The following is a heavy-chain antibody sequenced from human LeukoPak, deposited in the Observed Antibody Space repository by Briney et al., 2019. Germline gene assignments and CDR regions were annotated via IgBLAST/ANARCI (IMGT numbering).Heavy chain of an antibody. Sequence: WGSLRLSCAASGFTFSSYGMSWVRQAPGKGLEWVSSISSSSSYIYYADSVKGRFTISRDNAKNSLYLQMNSLRAEDTAVYYCARGGERNDYWGQGTLVTVSS. CDR2: ISSSSSYI. D-gene: IGHD1-1*01. V-gene: IGHV3-21*01. J-gene: IGHJ4*02. CDR3: ARGGERNDY. CDR1: GFTFSSYG.